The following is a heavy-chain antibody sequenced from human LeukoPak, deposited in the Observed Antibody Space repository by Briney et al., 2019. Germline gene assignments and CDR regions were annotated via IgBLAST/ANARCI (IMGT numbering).Heavy chain of an antibody. D-gene: IGHD4-11*01. V-gene: IGHV4-31*03. CDR3: AREGQFHWFDP. Sequence: SETLSLTCTVSGGSISSGGYYWSWIRQHPGKGLEWIGYIYYSGITYYNPSLKSRVTMSVDTSKNQFSPKLSSVTAADTAVYYCAREGQFHWFDPWGQGTQVTVSS. J-gene: IGHJ5*02. CDR1: GGSISSGGYY. CDR2: IYYSGIT.